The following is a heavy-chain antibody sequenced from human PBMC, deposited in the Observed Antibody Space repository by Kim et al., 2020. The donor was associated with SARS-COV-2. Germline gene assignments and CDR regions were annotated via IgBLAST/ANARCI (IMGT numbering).Heavy chain of an antibody. CDR3: ASVTGEADGRGYYYYYYG. Sequence: SETLSLTCAVYGGSFSGYYWSWIRQPPGKGLEWIGEVNHSGSTNYNPSLKSRVTISVDTSKNQFSLTLSPVTAAATAVYYCASVTGEADGRGYYYYYYG. V-gene: IGHV4-34*01. CDR1: GGSFSGYY. D-gene: IGHD6-13*01. CDR2: VNHSGST. J-gene: IGHJ6*01.